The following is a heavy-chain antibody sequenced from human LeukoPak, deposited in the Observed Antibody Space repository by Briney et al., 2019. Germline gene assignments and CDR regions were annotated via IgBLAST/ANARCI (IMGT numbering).Heavy chain of an antibody. D-gene: IGHD4-23*01. J-gene: IGHJ4*02. Sequence: SETLSLTCTVSGGSISSSSYCWGWIRQPPGKGLEWIGSIYYSGSTYYNPSLKSRVTISVDTSKNQFSLKLSSVTAADTAVYYCARGRRKRWGTEIDYWGQGTLVTVSS. CDR2: IYYSGST. CDR3: ARGRRKRWGTEIDY. V-gene: IGHV4-39*01. CDR1: GGSISSSSYC.